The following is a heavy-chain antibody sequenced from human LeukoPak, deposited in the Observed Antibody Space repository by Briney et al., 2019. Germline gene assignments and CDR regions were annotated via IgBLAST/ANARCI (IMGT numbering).Heavy chain of an antibody. V-gene: IGHV5-51*01. J-gene: IGHJ4*02. CDR2: IYPGDSDT. CDR3: ARALVGAATLSY. Sequence: PGESLKISCKGSGYSFTTYWIAWVRQMPGKGLEWMGVIYPGDSDTRYSPSFQGQVTLSADKSISTAYLQWSSLEASDTAIYYCARALVGAATLSYWGQGTLVTVSS. CDR1: GYSFTTYW. D-gene: IGHD1-26*01.